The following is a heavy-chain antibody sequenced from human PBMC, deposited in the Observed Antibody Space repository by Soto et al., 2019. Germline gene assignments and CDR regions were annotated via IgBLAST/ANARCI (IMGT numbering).Heavy chain of an antibody. D-gene: IGHD1-1*01. CDR3: ARGPRSTSTGTGAF. CDR1: GFTFSMYW. V-gene: IGHV3-74*01. CDR2: INDDGSST. Sequence: EVQLVESGGGLLQPGGSLRLSCAASGFTFSMYWMHWVRQVPGKGPEWVSRINDDGSSTNYADSVKGRFTISRDNAKNTLYLQMNALRAEDTXXYYCARGPRSTSTGTGAFWGQGTLVTV. J-gene: IGHJ4*02.